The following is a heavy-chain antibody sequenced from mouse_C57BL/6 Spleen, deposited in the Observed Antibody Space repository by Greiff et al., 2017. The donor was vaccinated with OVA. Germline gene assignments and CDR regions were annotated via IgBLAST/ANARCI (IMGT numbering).Heavy chain of an antibody. CDR3: ARLGVTTFFDY. D-gene: IGHD2-2*01. CDR2: INPGSGGT. J-gene: IGHJ2*01. V-gene: IGHV1-54*01. Sequence: VQLKQSGAELVRPGTSVKVSCKASGYAFTNYLIEWVKQRPGQGLEWIGVINPGSGGTNYNEKFKGKATLTADKSSSTAYMQLSSLTSEDSAVYFCARLGVTTFFDYWGQGTTLTVSS. CDR1: GYAFTNYL.